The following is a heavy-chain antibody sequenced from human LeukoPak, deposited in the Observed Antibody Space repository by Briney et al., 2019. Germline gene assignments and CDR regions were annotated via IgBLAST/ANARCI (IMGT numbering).Heavy chain of an antibody. D-gene: IGHD6-19*01. CDR3: AKDYVAVAAPGWFDP. CDR1: GFTFSSYE. J-gene: IGHJ5*02. Sequence: GGSLRLSCAASGFTFSSYEMNWVRQAPGKGLEWVSSISSSISFIYYADSVKGRFTISRDNSKNSLYLQMNSLRTEDTALYYCAKDYVAVAAPGWFDPWGQGTLVTVSS. CDR2: ISSSISFI. V-gene: IGHV3-21*04.